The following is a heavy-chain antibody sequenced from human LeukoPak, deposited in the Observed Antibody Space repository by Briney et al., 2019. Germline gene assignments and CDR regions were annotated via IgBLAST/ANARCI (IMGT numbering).Heavy chain of an antibody. V-gene: IGHV3-53*01. J-gene: IGHJ4*02. CDR3: ARATLDN. CDR2: IYSGGST. CDR1: GFTVSNNY. Sequence: GGSLRLSCAASGFTVSNNYISWVRQAPGKGLEWVAVIYSGGSTKYADSVKARFTISRDNSKNTVYLQMNSLRADDTAVYYCARATLDNWGQGTLVTVSS.